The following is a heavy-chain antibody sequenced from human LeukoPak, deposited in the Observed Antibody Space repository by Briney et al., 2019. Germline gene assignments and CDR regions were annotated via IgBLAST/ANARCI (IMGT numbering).Heavy chain of an antibody. J-gene: IGHJ4*02. CDR1: GFTFDDYA. CDR2: ISWNSGSI. CDR3: AKGGGYSSSWYLYFDY. D-gene: IGHD6-13*01. V-gene: IGHV3-9*01. Sequence: GGSLRLSCAASGFTFDDYAMHWVRQAPGKGLEWVSGISWNSGSIGYADSVKGGFTSSRDNAKNSLYLQMNSLRAEDTALYYCAKGGGYSSSWYLYFDYWGQGTLVTVSS.